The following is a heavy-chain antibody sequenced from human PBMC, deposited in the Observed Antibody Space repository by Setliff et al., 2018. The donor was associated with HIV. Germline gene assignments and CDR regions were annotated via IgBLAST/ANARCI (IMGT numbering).Heavy chain of an antibody. J-gene: IGHJ4*02. CDR1: GGSISSGTYY. D-gene: IGHD3-10*01. V-gene: IGHV4-61*02. Sequence: SETLSLTCTVSGGSISSGTYYWSWLRQPAGKGLEWIGRIYTSGSTNYNPSLKSRVTISVDTSKNQLSLKLSSVTAADAAVHYCARESYFYYFDYWGQGTLVTVSS. CDR2: IYTSGST. CDR3: ARESYFYYFDY.